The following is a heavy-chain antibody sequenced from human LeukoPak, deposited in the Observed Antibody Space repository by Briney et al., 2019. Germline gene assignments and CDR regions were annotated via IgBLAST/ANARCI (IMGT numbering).Heavy chain of an antibody. CDR3: ARDRKGRTFGDPYWFFDL. Sequence: GGSLRLSCAASGFTFSSYNMNWVRQAPGKGLEWVSSISSTSTYIYYADSVKGRLTISRDNAKNSLYLQMSSLRAEDTAMYYCARDRKGRTFGDPYWFFDLWGRGTLVTVSS. CDR2: ISSTSTYI. D-gene: IGHD4-17*01. J-gene: IGHJ2*01. V-gene: IGHV3-21*01. CDR1: GFTFSSYN.